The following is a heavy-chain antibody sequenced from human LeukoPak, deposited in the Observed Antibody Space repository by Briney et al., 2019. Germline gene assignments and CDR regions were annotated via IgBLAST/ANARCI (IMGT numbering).Heavy chain of an antibody. CDR1: GGSISSYY. CDR3: AKSGSGWYPNWFDP. J-gene: IGHJ5*02. V-gene: IGHV4-59*01. CDR2: IYYSGST. D-gene: IGHD6-19*01. Sequence: PSETLSLTCTVSGGSISSYYWSWIRQPPGKGLEWIGYIYYSGSTNYNPSLKSRVTISVDTSKNQFSLKLSSVTAAVTAVYYCAKSGSGWYPNWFDPWGQGTLVTVSS.